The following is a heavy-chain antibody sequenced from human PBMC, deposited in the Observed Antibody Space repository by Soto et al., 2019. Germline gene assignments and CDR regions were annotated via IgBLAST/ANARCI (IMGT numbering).Heavy chain of an antibody. CDR3: AKRGSYDSSGYYFDY. Sequence: RGSLRLSGSASGFTFSSYAMSWVRQAPGKGLEWVSAISGSGGSTYYADSVKGRFTISRDNSKNTLYLQMNSLRAEDTAVYYCAKRGSYDSSGYYFDYWGQGTLVTVPQ. V-gene: IGHV3-23*01. CDR1: GFTFSSYA. D-gene: IGHD3-22*01. CDR2: ISGSGGST. J-gene: IGHJ4*02.